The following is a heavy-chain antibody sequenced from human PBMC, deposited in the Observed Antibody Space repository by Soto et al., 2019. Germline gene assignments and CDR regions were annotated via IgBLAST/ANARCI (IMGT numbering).Heavy chain of an antibody. CDR2: ISGSGGST. J-gene: IGHJ6*02. CDR1: GFTFSSYA. V-gene: IGHV3-23*01. Sequence: QTGGSLRLSCAASGFTFSSYAMSWVRQAPGKGVEWVSAISGSGGSTYYADSVKGRFTISRDNSKNTRYLQMNSLRAEDTAVYYWAKTVAARQNYYDYYGMDVWGQWTTVTVSS. CDR3: AKTVAARQNYYDYYGMDV. D-gene: IGHD6-6*01.